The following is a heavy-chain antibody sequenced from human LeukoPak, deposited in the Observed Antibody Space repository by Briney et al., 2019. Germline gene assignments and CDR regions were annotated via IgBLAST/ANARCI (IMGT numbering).Heavy chain of an antibody. CDR1: GGSISSYY. D-gene: IGHD6-19*01. CDR3: AREASALKQWLVRGHNWFDP. Sequence: PSETLSLTCTVSGGSISSYYWSWIRQPPGKGLEWIGYIYYSGSTNYNPSLKSRVTISVDTSKNQFSLKLSSVTAADTAVYYCAREASALKQWLVRGHNWFDPWGQGTLVTVSS. V-gene: IGHV4-59*12. J-gene: IGHJ5*02. CDR2: IYYSGST.